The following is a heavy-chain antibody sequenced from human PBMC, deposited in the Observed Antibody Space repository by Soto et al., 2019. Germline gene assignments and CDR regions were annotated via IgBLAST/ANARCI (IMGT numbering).Heavy chain of an antibody. V-gene: IGHV4-34*01. CDR2: INHSGST. D-gene: IGHD2-2*01. CDR1: GGSFSGYY. J-gene: IGHJ6*02. Sequence: SETLSLTCAVYGGSFSGYYWSWIRQPPGKGLEWIGEINHSGSTNYNPSLKSRVTISVDTSKNQFSLKLSSVTAADTAAYYCARIGALLYYYYYYVMDVWAQGTTVTGSS. CDR3: ARIGALLYYYYYYVMDV.